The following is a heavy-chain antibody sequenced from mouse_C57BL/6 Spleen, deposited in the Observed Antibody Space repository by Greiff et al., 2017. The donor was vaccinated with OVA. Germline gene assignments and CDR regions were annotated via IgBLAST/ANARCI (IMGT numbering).Heavy chain of an antibody. J-gene: IGHJ1*03. Sequence: VQVVESGPGLVAPSQSLSITCTASGFSLTSYGVSWVRQPPGKGLEWLGVIWGDGSTNYYSALISRMGISKDNSKSQVFLKLNSLQTDDTATYSCAKEGFITTVVAEDWYFDVWGTGTTVTVSS. D-gene: IGHD1-1*01. CDR2: IWGDGST. CDR1: GFSLTSYG. V-gene: IGHV2-3*01. CDR3: AKEGFITTVVAEDWYFDV.